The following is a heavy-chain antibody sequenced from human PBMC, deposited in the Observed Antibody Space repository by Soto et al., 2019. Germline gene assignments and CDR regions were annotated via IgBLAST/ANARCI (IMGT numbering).Heavy chain of an antibody. V-gene: IGHV3-23*01. CDR1: GFTFSSYA. J-gene: IGHJ4*02. D-gene: IGHD3-22*01. Sequence: GGSLRLSCASSGFTFSSYAMSWVRQAPGKGLEWVSAISGSGGSTYYADSVKGRFTISRDNSKNTLYLQMNSLRAEDTAVYYCSKDRSYCDSSVYGYWGQGTLVTVSS. CDR3: SKDRSYCDSSVYGY. CDR2: ISGSGGST.